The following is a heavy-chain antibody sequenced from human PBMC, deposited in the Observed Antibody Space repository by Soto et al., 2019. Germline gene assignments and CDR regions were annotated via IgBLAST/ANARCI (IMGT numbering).Heavy chain of an antibody. CDR3: ARIAASGRGWDV. D-gene: IGHD6-13*01. Sequence: EVQLVESGGGLVQPGGSLRLSCVDSGFTFSSYWMSGVRQAPVKGLEWVGNIKQDGSEENYADSVKGRFTISRDNAKNSMYLHMNSLRVEDTAVYYCARIAASGRGWDVWGQGTTVVVSS. V-gene: IGHV3-7*01. CDR1: GFTFSSYW. CDR2: IKQDGSEE. J-gene: IGHJ6*02.